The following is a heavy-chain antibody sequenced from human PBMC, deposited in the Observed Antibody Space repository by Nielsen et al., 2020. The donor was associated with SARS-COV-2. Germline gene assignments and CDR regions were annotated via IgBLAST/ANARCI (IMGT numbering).Heavy chain of an antibody. V-gene: IGHV3-30*18. CDR2: ISLDGSRK. Sequence: GESLKISCAASGFVFSSYSMTWVRQAPGKGLEWVAVISLDGSRKYPADSVKGRFTISRDNAKNTLYLQMNSLRAEDTAVYYCAKEGVDTQYYFDYWGQGNLVTVSS. CDR1: GFVFSSYS. J-gene: IGHJ4*02. D-gene: IGHD5-18*01. CDR3: AKEGVDTQYYFDY.